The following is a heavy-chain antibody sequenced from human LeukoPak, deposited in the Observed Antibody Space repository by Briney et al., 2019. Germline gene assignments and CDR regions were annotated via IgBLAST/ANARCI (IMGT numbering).Heavy chain of an antibody. Sequence: GASVKVSCKASGGTFSSYAISWVRQAPGQGLEWMGRIIPNLGIANYAQKFQGRVTITADKSTSTAYMELSSLRSEDTAVYYCARGRYYYDSSGYYYRLVYFDYWGQGTLVTVSS. CDR1: GGTFSSYA. D-gene: IGHD3-22*01. CDR2: IIPNLGIA. CDR3: ARGRYYYDSSGYYYRLVYFDY. V-gene: IGHV1-69*04. J-gene: IGHJ4*02.